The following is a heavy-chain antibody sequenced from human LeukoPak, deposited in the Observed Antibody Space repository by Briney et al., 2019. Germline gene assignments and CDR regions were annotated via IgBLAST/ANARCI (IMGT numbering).Heavy chain of an antibody. V-gene: IGHV3-7*04. J-gene: IGHJ4*02. CDR1: GFTFRIYC. CDR3: ARGIDY. CDR2: IMQDGNDK. Sequence: GGSLRLSCAASGFTFRIYCMSWVRQAPGKGLEWVANIMQDGNDKYYVDSVKGRFTISRDNAKNSLYLQLNSLRVEDTAVYYCARGIDYWGRGTLVTVSS.